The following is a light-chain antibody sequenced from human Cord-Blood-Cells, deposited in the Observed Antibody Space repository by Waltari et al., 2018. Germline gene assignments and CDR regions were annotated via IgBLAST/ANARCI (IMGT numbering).Light chain of an antibody. J-gene: IGLJ1*01. Sequence: QSALTQPPSASGSPGQSVTISCTGTSNDVGGYNYVSWYQQHPGQAPKLMIYEVSQRPAGVPERFSGSESGNTASLTVSGLQAEDEADYYCSSYAGSNNLGFGTGTKVTVL. CDR3: SSYAGSNNLG. CDR1: SNDVGGYNY. V-gene: IGLV2-8*01. CDR2: EVS.